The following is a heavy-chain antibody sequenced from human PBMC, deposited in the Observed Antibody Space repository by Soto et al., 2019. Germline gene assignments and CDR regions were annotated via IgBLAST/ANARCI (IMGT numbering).Heavy chain of an antibody. V-gene: IGHV3-30-3*01. Sequence: QVQLVESGGGVVQPGRSLRLSCAASGFTFSSYAMHWVRQAPGKGLEWVAVISYDGSNKYYADSVKGRFTISRDNSKNTLYLQMNSLRAEDTAVYYCARDRSGWPLRLFDYWGQGTLVTVSS. CDR3: ARDRSGWPLRLFDY. CDR1: GFTFSSYA. D-gene: IGHD6-19*01. CDR2: ISYDGSNK. J-gene: IGHJ4*02.